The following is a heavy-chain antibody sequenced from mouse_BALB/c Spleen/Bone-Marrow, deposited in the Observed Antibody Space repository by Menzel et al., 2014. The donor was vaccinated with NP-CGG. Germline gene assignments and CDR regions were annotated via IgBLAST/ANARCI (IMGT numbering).Heavy chain of an antibody. J-gene: IGHJ4*01. D-gene: IGHD3-2*02. CDR3: ARVTSSAVGAMDY. CDR1: GFSFTNYG. V-gene: IGHV2-9*02. Sequence: VKLMESGPGLVAPSQSLSITCTVSGFSFTNYGVHWVRQPPGKGLEWLGVIWAGGSTNYNSALMSRLSISKDNSKSQDFLKMISLQTDDTAMYYCARVTSSAVGAMDYWGQGTSVTVSS. CDR2: IWAGGST.